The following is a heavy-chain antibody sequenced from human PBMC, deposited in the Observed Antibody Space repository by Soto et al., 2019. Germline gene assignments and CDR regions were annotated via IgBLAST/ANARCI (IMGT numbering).Heavy chain of an antibody. J-gene: IGHJ6*02. Sequence: QVQLVQSGAEVKKPGSSVKVSCKASGGTFSSYAISWVRQAPGQGLEWMGGIIPIFGTANYAQKFQGRVTISADESTSTDYSALSSLRSEETALYYCASGHIAAAGSERDYYYYYGMDVWGQGTTVTVSS. CDR1: GGTFSSYA. CDR2: IIPIFGTA. D-gene: IGHD6-13*01. V-gene: IGHV1-69*12. CDR3: ASGHIAAAGSERDYYYYYGMDV.